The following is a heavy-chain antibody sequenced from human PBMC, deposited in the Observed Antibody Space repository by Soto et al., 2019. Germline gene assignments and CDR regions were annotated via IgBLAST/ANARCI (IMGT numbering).Heavy chain of an antibody. CDR3: ARGKPSGYRFGPRNFFYYGLDV. V-gene: IGHV4-34*01. Sequence: SETLSLTCAVFSASLGDPYWAWIRQSPDKGLECIGEVHPSGSTDYNPSLKSRLTLSLDTSKNQFSLKVASVTAADTAVYFCARGKPSGYRFGPRNFFYYGLDVWGPGTTVTVSS. CDR1: SASLGDPY. D-gene: IGHD5-18*01. CDR2: VHPSGST. J-gene: IGHJ6*02.